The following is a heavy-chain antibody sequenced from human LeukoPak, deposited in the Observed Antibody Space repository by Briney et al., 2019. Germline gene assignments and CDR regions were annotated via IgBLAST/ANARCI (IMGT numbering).Heavy chain of an antibody. CDR3: AGDQGWYYDSSWVFDY. Sequence: PSQTLSLTCTVSGGSISSGSYYWSWIRQPGGKGLEWIGRIYTSGSTNYNPSLKSRVTISVDTSKNQFSLKLSSVTAADTAVYYCAGDQGWYYDSSWVFDYWGQGTLVTVSS. V-gene: IGHV4-61*02. D-gene: IGHD3-22*01. CDR2: IYTSGST. CDR1: GGSISSGSYY. J-gene: IGHJ4*02.